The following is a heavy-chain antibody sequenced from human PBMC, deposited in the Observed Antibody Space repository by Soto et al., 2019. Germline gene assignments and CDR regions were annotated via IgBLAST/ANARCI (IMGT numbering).Heavy chain of an antibody. V-gene: IGHV4-59*01. Sequence: SETLSLTCTVSGGSISSYYWSWIRQPPGKGLEWIGYIYYSGSTNYNPSLKSRVTISVDTSKNQFSLKLSSVTAADTAVYYCARARMFGVVIIFDYWGQGTLVTVSS. CDR3: ARARMFGVVIIFDY. D-gene: IGHD3-3*01. CDR1: GGSISSYY. CDR2: IYYSGST. J-gene: IGHJ4*02.